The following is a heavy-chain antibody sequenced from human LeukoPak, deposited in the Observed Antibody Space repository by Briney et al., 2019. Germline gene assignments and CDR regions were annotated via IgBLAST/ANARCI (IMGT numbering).Heavy chain of an antibody. V-gene: IGHV3-15*01. CDR2: IRGDTDSGTT. CDR1: GFSFSNAW. Sequence: GGSLRLSCAASGFSFSNAWMNWVRQAPGKGLEWVGRIRGDTDSGTTDYAAPVKGRSTISRDDSTTTLYLEMNSLKIDDTAVYYCTRLVGAANYNWGQGTLVTVSS. CDR3: TRLVGAANYN. J-gene: IGHJ4*02. D-gene: IGHD1-26*01.